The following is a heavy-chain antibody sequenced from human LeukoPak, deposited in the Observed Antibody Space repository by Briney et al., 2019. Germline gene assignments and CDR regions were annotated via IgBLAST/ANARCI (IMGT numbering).Heavy chain of an antibody. Sequence: ASVTLSCKASGYIFTAYYIHWVRQAPGQGLEWIGWINPNTGATYFAQKFQGRVTMTRDTSISTAYMELTGLTYDDTAIYYCARNLVPRLGELGFDYWGQGTLVTVSS. CDR3: ARNLVPRLGELGFDY. D-gene: IGHD3-16*01. J-gene: IGHJ4*02. V-gene: IGHV1-2*02. CDR2: INPNTGAT. CDR1: GYIFTAYY.